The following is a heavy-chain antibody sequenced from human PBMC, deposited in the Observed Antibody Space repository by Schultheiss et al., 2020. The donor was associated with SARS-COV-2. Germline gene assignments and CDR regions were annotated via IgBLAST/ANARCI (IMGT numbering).Heavy chain of an antibody. D-gene: IGHD6-19*01. V-gene: IGHV4-39*01. J-gene: IGHJ4*02. CDR2: IYYSGST. CDR3: ARHLRDSSGWVDY. Sequence: SQTLSLTCTVSGGSISSSSYYWGWIRQPPGKGLEWIGSIYYSGSTYYNPSLKSRVTISVDTSKNQFSLKLSSVTAADKAVYYCARHLRDSSGWVDYWGQGTLVTVSS. CDR1: GGSISSSSYY.